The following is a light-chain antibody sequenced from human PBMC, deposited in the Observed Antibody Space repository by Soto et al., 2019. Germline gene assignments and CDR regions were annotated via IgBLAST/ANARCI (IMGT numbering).Light chain of an antibody. J-gene: IGKJ4*01. Sequence: ETVLTQSPGTLSLSPGERATLSCRASQSVSSSYLAWYQQKPGQAPRLLIYGASTMATGIPDRFSGSGSGTDLTLSVSRLEPEDFAVYYCQQFGDSLTYGGGTKVEI. V-gene: IGKV3-20*01. CDR3: QQFGDSLT. CDR1: QSVSSSY. CDR2: GAS.